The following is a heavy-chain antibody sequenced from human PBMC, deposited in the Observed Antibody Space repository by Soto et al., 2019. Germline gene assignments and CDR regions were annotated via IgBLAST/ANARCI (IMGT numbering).Heavy chain of an antibody. D-gene: IGHD6-13*01. J-gene: IGHJ4*02. CDR3: AREAQLEYYFDY. Sequence: QVQLVESGGGVVQPGRSLRLSCAASGFTFRSYGMHWVRQAPGKGLEWVAVIWYDGSNKYYADSVKGRFTISRDNSKNTLYLQMNSLRAEDTAVYYCAREAQLEYYFDYWGQGTLVTVSS. CDR1: GFTFRSYG. CDR2: IWYDGSNK. V-gene: IGHV3-33*01.